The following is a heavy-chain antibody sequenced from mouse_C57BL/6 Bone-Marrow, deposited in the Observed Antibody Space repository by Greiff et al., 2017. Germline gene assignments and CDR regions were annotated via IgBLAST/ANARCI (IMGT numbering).Heavy chain of an antibody. V-gene: IGHV1-52*01. D-gene: IGHD1-1*01. CDR3: ARKVDYGSSYDWYFDV. CDR2: IDPSDSET. CDR1: GYTFTSYW. Sequence: LQPGAELVRPGSSVKLSCKASGYTFTSYWMHWVKQRPIQGLEWIGNIDPSDSETHYNQKFKDKATWTVDKSSSTAYMKLSSLTSEDSAVYYCARKVDYGSSYDWYFDVWGTGTTVTVSS. J-gene: IGHJ1*03.